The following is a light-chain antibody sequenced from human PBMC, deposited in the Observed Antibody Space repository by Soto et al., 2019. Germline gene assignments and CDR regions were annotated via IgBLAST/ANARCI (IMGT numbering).Light chain of an antibody. CDR1: SSDVGGYHY. CDR2: EGN. CDR3: SSYAGNNSWV. V-gene: IGLV2-11*01. J-gene: IGLJ3*02. Sequence: QSALTQPRSVSGSPGQSVTLSCTGTSSDVGGYHYVSWYQQHPGKAPKLMISEGNKRPSGISNRFSGSKSGNTASLTISGLQADDESDYYCSSYAGNNSWVFGGGTKLTVL.